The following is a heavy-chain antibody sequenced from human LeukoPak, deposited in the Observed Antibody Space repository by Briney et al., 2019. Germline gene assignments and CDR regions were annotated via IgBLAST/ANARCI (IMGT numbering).Heavy chain of an antibody. CDR2: ISDSGGST. D-gene: IGHD6-6*01. Sequence: GGSLRLSCAASGITFSSYAMSWVGQAPGRGLDWVSAISDSGGSTYYADSVKGRFTISRDNSKNTLYLQMNSLRAEDTAVYYCANQLSSSSHFDYWGQGTLVTVSS. CDR1: GITFSSYA. V-gene: IGHV3-23*01. J-gene: IGHJ4*02. CDR3: ANQLSSSSHFDY.